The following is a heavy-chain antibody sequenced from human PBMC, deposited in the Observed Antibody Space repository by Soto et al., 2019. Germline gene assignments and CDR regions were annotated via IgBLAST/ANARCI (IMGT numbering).Heavy chain of an antibody. CDR2: IIPILGIA. CDR1: GGTFSSYT. Sequence: SVKVSCKASGGTFSSYTISWVRQAPGQGLEWMGRIIPILGIANYAQKFQGRVTITADKSTSTAYMELSSLRSEDTAVYYCARDSGFEAGTGGFDYWGQGTLVTVSS. CDR3: ARDSGFEAGTGGFDY. V-gene: IGHV1-69*04. J-gene: IGHJ4*02. D-gene: IGHD6-19*01.